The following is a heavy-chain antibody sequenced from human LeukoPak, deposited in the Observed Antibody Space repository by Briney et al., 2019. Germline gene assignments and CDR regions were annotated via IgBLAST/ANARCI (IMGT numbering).Heavy chain of an antibody. Sequence: SETLSLTCTVSGDSIGSYYWSWIRQPAGKGLQWFGRIYTSGSTMYNPSLKSRVTMSVDTSKNQFSLKLRSVTAADTAVYYCARGWSYADYWGQGTLVTVSS. D-gene: IGHD3-16*01. CDR3: ARGWSYADY. CDR1: GDSIGSYY. CDR2: IYTSGST. V-gene: IGHV4-4*07. J-gene: IGHJ4*02.